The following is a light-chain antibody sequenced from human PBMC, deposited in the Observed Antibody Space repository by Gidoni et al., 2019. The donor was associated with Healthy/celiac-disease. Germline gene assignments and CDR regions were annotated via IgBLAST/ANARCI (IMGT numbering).Light chain of an antibody. J-gene: IGKJ1*01. CDR2: AAS. V-gene: IGKV1-39*01. Sequence: EIQTTQSPSSLSASVGDRVTITCRASQSISSYLNWYQQKPGKDPKLLIYAASSLQSGVASRFSGSGSGTDFTLTISSLQPEDFATYYCQQSYSTLWTCGQGTKVEIK. CDR1: QSISSY. CDR3: QQSYSTLWT.